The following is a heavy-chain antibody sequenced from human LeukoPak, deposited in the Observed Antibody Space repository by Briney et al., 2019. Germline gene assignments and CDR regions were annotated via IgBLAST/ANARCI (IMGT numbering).Heavy chain of an antibody. J-gene: IGHJ4*02. CDR3: ATETIGRHYDY. Sequence: GGSLRLSCAASGFSFSSSGINWVRQAPGKGLEWVSSIGSTGTDRYYADSVKDRFTISRDNAKNSLYLQMNSLRAEDTAVYYCATETIGRHYDYWGQGTLLTVSS. CDR1: GFSFSSSG. CDR2: IGSTGTDR. D-gene: IGHD1-14*01. V-gene: IGHV3-21*01.